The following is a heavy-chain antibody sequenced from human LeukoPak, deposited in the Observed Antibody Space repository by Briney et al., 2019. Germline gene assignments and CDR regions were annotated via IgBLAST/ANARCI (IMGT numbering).Heavy chain of an antibody. J-gene: IGHJ4*02. V-gene: IGHV3-7*03. Sequence: GGSLRLSCAASGFTFTRYWMSWVRQAPGKGLEWVANIKQDGSEKYYVDSVKGRFTISRDNAKNSLYLQMNSLRAEDTAVYYCARAGYSSGWQPLDYWGQGTLVTVSS. CDR1: GFTFTRYW. D-gene: IGHD6-19*01. CDR2: IKQDGSEK. CDR3: ARAGYSSGWQPLDY.